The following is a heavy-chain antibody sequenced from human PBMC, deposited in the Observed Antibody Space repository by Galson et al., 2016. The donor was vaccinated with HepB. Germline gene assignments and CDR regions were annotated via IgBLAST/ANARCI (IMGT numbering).Heavy chain of an antibody. CDR3: AGSIAAATLDH. CDR2: ISAYNGNT. Sequence: SVKVSCKASGYTFTSYGISWVRQAPGQGLEWMGWISAYNGNTNYAQKLQGRVTMTTDTSTSTAYMELRSLRPDDTAVYYCAGSIAAATLDHWGQGTQVTVSS. J-gene: IGHJ4*02. D-gene: IGHD6-13*01. CDR1: GYTFTSYG. V-gene: IGHV1-18*01.